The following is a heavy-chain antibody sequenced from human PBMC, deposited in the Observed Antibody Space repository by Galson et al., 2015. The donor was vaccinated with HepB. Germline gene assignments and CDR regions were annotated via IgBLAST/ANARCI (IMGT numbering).Heavy chain of an antibody. V-gene: IGHV3-7*01. J-gene: IGHJ5*02. D-gene: IGHD3-10*01. Sequence: SLRLSCAASGFTFSIYWMSWARQAPGKGLEWVANIKEDGSEKYYVDSVKGRFTISRDNAKNSLYLQMNSLRTEDTAIYYCARDRVRNDPWGQGTLVTVSS. CDR3: ARDRVRNDP. CDR1: GFTFSIYW. CDR2: IKEDGSEK.